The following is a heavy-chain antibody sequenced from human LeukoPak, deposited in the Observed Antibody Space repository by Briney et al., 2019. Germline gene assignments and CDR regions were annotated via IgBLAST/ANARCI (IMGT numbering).Heavy chain of an antibody. J-gene: IGHJ5*02. Sequence: ASVKVSCKAPGYTFTGYYMHWVRQAPGQGLEWMGWINPNSGGTNYAQKFQGRVTMTRDTSISTAYMELSRLRSDDTTVYYCARKGYSYANWFDPWGQGTLATVSS. CDR1: GYTFTGYY. V-gene: IGHV1-2*02. D-gene: IGHD5-18*01. CDR3: ARKGYSYANWFDP. CDR2: INPNSGGT.